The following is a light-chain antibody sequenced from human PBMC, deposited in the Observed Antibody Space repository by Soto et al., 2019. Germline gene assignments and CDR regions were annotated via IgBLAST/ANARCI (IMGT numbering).Light chain of an antibody. CDR1: RSNIGSNY. Sequence: QSVLTQPPSASGTPGQRVTISCYGSRSNIGSNYAYWYQQLPGTAPKLLIYRNNQRPSEVPDRSSGSKSCTSTSLAIGGLRSEDKAVYYCAAWDDSLSGPVFGGGTQVTVL. CDR2: RNN. V-gene: IGLV1-47*01. CDR3: AAWDDSLSGPV. J-gene: IGLJ3*02.